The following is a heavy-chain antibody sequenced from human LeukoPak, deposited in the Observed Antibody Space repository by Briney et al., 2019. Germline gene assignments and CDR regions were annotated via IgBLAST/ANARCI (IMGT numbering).Heavy chain of an antibody. CDR1: GYTFTSYY. J-gene: IGHJ5*02. D-gene: IGHD6-6*01. CDR3: ARDLSSIAARPSISNWFDP. Sequence: ASVKVSCKASGYTFTSYYMHWVRQAPGQGLEWMGIINPSGGSTSYAQKFQGRVTMTRDTSTSTVYMELSSLRSEDTAVYHCARDLSSIAARPSISNWFDPWGQGTLVTVSS. CDR2: INPSGGST. V-gene: IGHV1-46*01.